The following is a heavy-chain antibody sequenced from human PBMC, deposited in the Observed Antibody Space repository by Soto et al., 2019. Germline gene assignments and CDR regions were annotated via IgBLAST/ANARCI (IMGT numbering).Heavy chain of an antibody. D-gene: IGHD6-6*01. V-gene: IGHV2-5*01. Sequence: QGTLKESGPTLVNPTQTLTLTCSFSGFSLSTSGVGVGWIRQSPGKALEWLALIYWSGDEHYRPSLKSRLSITKDTSKNLVVLIMTDMDPVDTATYYCARGIATLPVFAFDIWGQGTMVTVSS. J-gene: IGHJ3*02. CDR3: ARGIATLPVFAFDI. CDR2: IYWSGDE. CDR1: GFSLSTSGVG.